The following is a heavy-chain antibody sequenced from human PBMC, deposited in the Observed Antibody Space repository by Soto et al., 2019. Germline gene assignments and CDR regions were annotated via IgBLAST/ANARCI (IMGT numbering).Heavy chain of an antibody. CDR2: IIPIFGTA. Sequence: SVNVSCKASGGTFSIYAISWVRQAPGQGLEWMGGIIPIFGTANYAQKFQGRVTITADESTSTAYMELSSLRSEDTAVYYCARDRFGYSSGGLDYWGQGTLVTAPQ. CDR1: GGTFSIYA. J-gene: IGHJ4*02. V-gene: IGHV1-69*13. CDR3: ARDRFGYSSGGLDY. D-gene: IGHD6-19*01.